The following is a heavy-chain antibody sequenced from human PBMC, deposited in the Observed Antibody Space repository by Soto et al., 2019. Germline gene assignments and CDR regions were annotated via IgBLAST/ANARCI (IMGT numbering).Heavy chain of an antibody. CDR3: ATRLLNLGDPFDY. CDR2: IYHSGST. CDR1: GGSISSSNW. J-gene: IGHJ4*02. Sequence: SETLSLTCAVSGGSISSSNWWSWVRQPPGKGLEWIGEIYHSGSTNYNPSLKSRVTISVDKSKNQFSLKLSSVTAADTAVYYCATRLLNLGDPFDYWGQGTLVTVSS. V-gene: IGHV4-4*02. D-gene: IGHD2-21*02.